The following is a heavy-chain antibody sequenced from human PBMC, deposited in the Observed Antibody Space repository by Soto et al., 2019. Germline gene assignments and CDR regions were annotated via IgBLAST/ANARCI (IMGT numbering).Heavy chain of an antibody. J-gene: IGHJ4*02. D-gene: IGHD2-2*01. CDR3: AKAPLVVPAAPGWHFDY. V-gene: IGHV3-23*01. CDR1: GFPFSSYA. Sequence: QPGRSLRLSCAASGFPFSSYAMSWVRQAPGKGLEWVSAISGSGGSTYYADSVKGRFTISRDNSKNTLYLQMNSLRAEDTAVYYCAKAPLVVPAAPGWHFDYWGQGTLVTVSS. CDR2: ISGSGGST.